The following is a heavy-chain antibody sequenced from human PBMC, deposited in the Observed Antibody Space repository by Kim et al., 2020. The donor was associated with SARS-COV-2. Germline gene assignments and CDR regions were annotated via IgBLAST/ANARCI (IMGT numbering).Heavy chain of an antibody. D-gene: IGHD3-10*01. CDR3: ARGEWFGALDP. V-gene: IGHV1-46*01. Sequence: TSYAQKFQGRVTMTRDTSTSTVYMELSSLRSEDTAVYYCARGEWFGALDPWGQGTLVTVSS. J-gene: IGHJ5*02. CDR2: T.